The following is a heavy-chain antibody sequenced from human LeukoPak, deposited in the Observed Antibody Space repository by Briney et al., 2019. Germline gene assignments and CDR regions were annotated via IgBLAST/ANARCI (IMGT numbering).Heavy chain of an antibody. D-gene: IGHD3-22*01. CDR3: ASSPRYYYDSSGYSFDY. CDR1: GGSISSSSYY. Sequence: SETLSLTCTVSGGSISSSSYYWGWIRQPPGKGLEWIGSIYYSGSTNYNPSLKSRVTMSVDTSKNQFSLKLSSVTAADTAVYYCASSPRYYYDSSGYSFDYWGQGTLVTVSS. V-gene: IGHV4-39*07. CDR2: IYYSGST. J-gene: IGHJ4*02.